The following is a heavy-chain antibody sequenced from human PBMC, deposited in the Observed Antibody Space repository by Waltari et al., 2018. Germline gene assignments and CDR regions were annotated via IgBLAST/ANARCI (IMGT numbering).Heavy chain of an antibody. V-gene: IGHV4-34*01. J-gene: IGHJ5*02. Sequence: QVQLHQWGAGLLKPSETLSLTCAVSGGPFIDYSWSWIRTPPGKGLECMGEIGHRGGPHYNPSLRSRVTMSVDTIKKRFSLKLTSVTAADTAVYFCARTWGNSPPLGWLDPWGQGTRVTISS. CDR1: GGPFIDYS. D-gene: IGHD7-27*01. CDR3: ARTWGNSPPLGWLDP. CDR2: IGHRGGP.